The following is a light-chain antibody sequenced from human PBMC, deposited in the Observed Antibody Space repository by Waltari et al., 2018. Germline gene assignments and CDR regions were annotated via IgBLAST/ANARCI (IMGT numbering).Light chain of an antibody. CDR2: GAS. V-gene: IGKV3-20*01. CDR1: QSVGRT. Sequence: IVLTQSPGTLSLSPGERATLSCRASQSVGRTLAWYQQKPGQAPRRRIYGASIRATGIPDRFSGGGSGTDFSLGINRLEPEDFAVYYCQHYVSLPATFGQGTKVEIK. J-gene: IGKJ1*01. CDR3: QHYVSLPAT.